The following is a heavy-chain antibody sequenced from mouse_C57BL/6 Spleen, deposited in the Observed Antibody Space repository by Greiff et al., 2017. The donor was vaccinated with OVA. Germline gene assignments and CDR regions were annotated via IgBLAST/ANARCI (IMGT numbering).Heavy chain of an antibody. CDR3: AIHDYDDAMDY. V-gene: IGHV1-74*01. CDR2: IHPSDSAT. Sequence: QVQLQQPGAELVKPGASVKVSCKASGYTFTSYWMHWVKQRPGQGLEWIGRIHPSDSATNYYQKFKGTATLTVDKSSSTAYMQLSSRTYEDSAVYYCAIHDYDDAMDYWGQGTSVTVSS. D-gene: IGHD2-4*01. J-gene: IGHJ4*01. CDR1: GYTFTSYW.